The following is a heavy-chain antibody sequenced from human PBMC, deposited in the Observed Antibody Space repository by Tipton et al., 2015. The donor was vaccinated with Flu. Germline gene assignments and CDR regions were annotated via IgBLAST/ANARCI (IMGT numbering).Heavy chain of an antibody. Sequence: QLVQSGAEVKRPGASVKVSCKASGYTFASYGISWVRQAPGQGLEWMGWVAADNSYTRYAEDFQDRVTMTADTSTSTAYVELRSLRSDDTAVYYCARGRIILVRGVIDYFDYWGQGTLVTVSS. V-gene: IGHV1-18*01. D-gene: IGHD3-10*01. J-gene: IGHJ4*02. CDR3: ARGRIILVRGVIDYFDY. CDR2: VAADNSYT. CDR1: GYTFASYG.